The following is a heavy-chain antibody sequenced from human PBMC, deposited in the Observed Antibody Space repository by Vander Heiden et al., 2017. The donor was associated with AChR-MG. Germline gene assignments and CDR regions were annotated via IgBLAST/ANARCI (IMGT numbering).Heavy chain of an antibody. CDR1: RFPSSTDG. Sequence: QVQLVGSGRGGVRPGRSRTLSSPAPRFPSSTDGMHWVRQAPGKGLEWVAVISYEGSNKYYADSVKGRFTISRDNSKNTLYLQMNSMRDEETAVYYCAKDKSQDDGDYGCFDYWGQGPLVTVSS. J-gene: IGHJ4*02. V-gene: IGHV3-30*18. CDR3: AKDKSQDDGDYGCFDY. CDR2: ISYEGSNK. D-gene: IGHD4-17*01.